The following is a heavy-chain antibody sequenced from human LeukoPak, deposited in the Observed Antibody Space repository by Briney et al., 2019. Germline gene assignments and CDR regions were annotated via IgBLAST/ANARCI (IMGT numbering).Heavy chain of an antibody. V-gene: IGHV1-18*01. D-gene: IGHD5-18*01. CDR2: ISAYNGNT. J-gene: IGHJ3*02. CDR3: ARVRTYSYGYGTAFDI. Sequence: ASVKVSCKASGYTFTSYGISWVRQAPGQGLEWMGWISAYNGNTNYAQKLQGRVTMTTDTSTSTAYMELRSLRSDDTAVYYCARVRTYSYGYGTAFDIWGQGTMVTVSS. CDR1: GYTFTSYG.